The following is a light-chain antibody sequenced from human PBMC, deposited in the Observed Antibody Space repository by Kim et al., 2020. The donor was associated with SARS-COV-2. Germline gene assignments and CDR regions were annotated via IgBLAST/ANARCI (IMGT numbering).Light chain of an antibody. Sequence: SYELTQPPSVSVSPGQTASITCSGDKLGYKYACWYQQKPGQSPVLVIYQDSKRPSGIPERFSGSNSGNTATLTISGTQAMDEADYYCQAWDSSTAYVFGG. V-gene: IGLV3-1*01. CDR3: QAWDSSTAYV. CDR1: KLGYKY. J-gene: IGLJ2*01. CDR2: QDS.